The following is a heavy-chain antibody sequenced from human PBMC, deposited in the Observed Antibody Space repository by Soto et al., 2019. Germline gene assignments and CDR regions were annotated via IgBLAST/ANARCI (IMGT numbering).Heavy chain of an antibody. V-gene: IGHV3-21*01. D-gene: IGHD6-13*01. CDR1: GFTFSSYS. CDR3: ARDEKKLVSGSLEH. Sequence: PVVSLILSCSASGFTFSSYSINWVRQAPVNGLEWVSSISSSSSYIYYADSVKGRFTISIDNAKNSLYLQMNSLRAEDTAVYYCARDEKKLVSGSLEHWGKGNLVNVSS. J-gene: IGHJ4*02. CDR2: ISSSSSYI.